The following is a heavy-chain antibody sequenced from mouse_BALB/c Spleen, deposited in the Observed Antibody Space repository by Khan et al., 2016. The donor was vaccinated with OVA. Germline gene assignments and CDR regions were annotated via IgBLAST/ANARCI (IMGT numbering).Heavy chain of an antibody. CDR1: GYTFTNYG. Sequence: QIQLVQSGPELKKPGETVKISCKASGYTFTNYGLNWVKQAPGKGLKWMGWINTYTGEPTYADDFKGRFAFSLENSASNVYLQINNLKNEDTATYFCARRPYFSYVMVYWGQGTSVTVSS. CDR2: INTYTGEP. J-gene: IGHJ4*01. D-gene: IGHD2-10*01. CDR3: ARRPYFSYVMVY. V-gene: IGHV9-3-1*01.